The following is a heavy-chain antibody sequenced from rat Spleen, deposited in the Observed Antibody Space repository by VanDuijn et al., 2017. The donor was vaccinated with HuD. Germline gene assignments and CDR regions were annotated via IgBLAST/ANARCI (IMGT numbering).Heavy chain of an antibody. CDR1: GFSLTNNG. D-gene: IGHD1-9*01. Sequence: QVQLKESGPGLVQPSQTLSLTCTVSGFSLTNNGVSWVRQPPGKDLEWIAAILSGGSTYYNSVFKSRLSISRDTSKSQVFLKMNSLQTDDTGTYYCTKETMGVTPLIDYWGQGVMVTVSS. CDR2: ILSGGST. J-gene: IGHJ2*01. CDR3: TKETMGVTPLIDY. V-gene: IGHV2-4*01.